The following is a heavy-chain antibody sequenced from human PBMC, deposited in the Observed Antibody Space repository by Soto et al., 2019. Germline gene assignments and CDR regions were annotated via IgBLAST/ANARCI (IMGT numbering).Heavy chain of an antibody. V-gene: IGHV1-3*01. D-gene: IGHD2-15*01. Sequence: ASVKVSCKASGYTFTSYDINWVRQATGQRLEWMGWMNPGNGNTKYSQKFQGRVTITRDTSASTAYMDLSSLRSEDTAVYYCARDILFDYWGQGTLVTVSS. CDR1: GYTFTSYD. CDR3: ARDILFDY. J-gene: IGHJ4*02. CDR2: MNPGNGNT.